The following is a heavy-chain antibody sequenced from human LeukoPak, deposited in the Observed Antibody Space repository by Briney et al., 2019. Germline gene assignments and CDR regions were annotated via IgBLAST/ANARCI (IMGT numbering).Heavy chain of an antibody. D-gene: IGHD3-10*01. CDR1: GDSISNYY. CDR3: AREVPGYYGSGTYHIAGTYFDY. CDR2: IYYSGIT. Sequence: SETLSLTCSVSGDSISNYYWSWIRQPPGKGLEWIGYIYYSGITNYNPSLKSRVTISVDTSKNQFSLNLSSVTAADTAVYYCAREVPGYYGSGTYHIAGTYFDYWGQGTLVTVSS. V-gene: IGHV4-59*01. J-gene: IGHJ4*02.